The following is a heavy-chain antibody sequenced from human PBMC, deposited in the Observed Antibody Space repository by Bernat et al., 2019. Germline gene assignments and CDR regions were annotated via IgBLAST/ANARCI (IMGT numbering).Heavy chain of an antibody. CDR1: GGSISSSNW. D-gene: IGHD5-18*01. V-gene: IGHV4-4*02. Sequence: QVQLQESGPGLVKPSGTLSLTCAVSGGSISSSNWWSWVRQPPGKGLGWIGEIYHNGRTNYNPSLKSRVTISVDKSKNQSSLKLSAVTAADTAVYYCAREGDVDTAMFDCWGQGTLVTVSS. J-gene: IGHJ4*02. CDR3: AREGDVDTAMFDC. CDR2: IYHNGRT.